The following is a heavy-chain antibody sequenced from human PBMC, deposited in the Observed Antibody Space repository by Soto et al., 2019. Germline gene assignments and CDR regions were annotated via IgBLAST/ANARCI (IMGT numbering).Heavy chain of an antibody. CDR1: GFSLSTNGVA. CDR3: AHSHDYYTQVDY. D-gene: IGHD1-26*01. V-gene: IGHV2-5*02. Sequence: QITLKESGPTLVNPEQPLTLTCTFSGFSLSTNGVAVGWIRQPPGKAPEWLALIYWDDEKRYSPSLKSRLTITKDTSKNQVVLTVTNVDPVDTATYYCAHSHDYYTQVDYWGQGTLVTVSS. J-gene: IGHJ4*02. CDR2: IYWDDEK.